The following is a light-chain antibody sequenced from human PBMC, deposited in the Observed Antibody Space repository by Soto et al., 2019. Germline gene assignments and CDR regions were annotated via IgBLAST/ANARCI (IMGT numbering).Light chain of an antibody. V-gene: IGLV2-14*01. J-gene: IGLJ2*01. CDR1: ISDVGGYNY. Sequence: QSALTQPASVSGSPGQSITISCTGTISDVGGYNYVSWYQHHPGKAPKLMIYDVSNRPSGISNRFSGSKSGNTASLTISGLQAGDEADYYCSSFTISRNTVIFGGGTQLTVL. CDR3: SSFTISRNTVI. CDR2: DVS.